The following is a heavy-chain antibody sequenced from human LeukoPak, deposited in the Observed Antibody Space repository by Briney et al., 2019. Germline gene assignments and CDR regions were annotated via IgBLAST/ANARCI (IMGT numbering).Heavy chain of an antibody. Sequence: SETLSLTCTVSGGSISSYYWSWIRQPAGKGLESIGHISTSGSTNYNPSLKSRVTMSVDTSKNQFSLKLSSVTAADTAVYYCASSPYYGSGSYWVDYFDYWGQGTLVTVSS. J-gene: IGHJ4*02. CDR1: GGSISSYY. CDR2: ISTSGST. V-gene: IGHV4-4*07. D-gene: IGHD3-10*01. CDR3: ASSPYYGSGSYWVDYFDY.